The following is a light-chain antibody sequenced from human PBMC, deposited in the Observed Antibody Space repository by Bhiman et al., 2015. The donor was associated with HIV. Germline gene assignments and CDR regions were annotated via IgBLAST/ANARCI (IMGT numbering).Light chain of an antibody. CDR1: STDIGGYNH. Sequence: QSALTQPPSASGSPGQSVTISCTGTSTDIGGYNHVTWYQQHPGKAPKVMIYEVSKRPSGVPDRFSGSKSGNTASLTVSGLQDDDEADYYCAAWDDSLNGRVFGTGTKVTVL. CDR3: AAWDDSLNGRV. V-gene: IGLV2-8*01. J-gene: IGLJ1*01. CDR2: EVS.